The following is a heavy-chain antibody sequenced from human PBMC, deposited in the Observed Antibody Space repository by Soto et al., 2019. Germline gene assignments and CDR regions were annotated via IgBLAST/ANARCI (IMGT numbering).Heavy chain of an antibody. J-gene: IGHJ3*02. CDR3: ASSEYSGSDVPSAFDI. D-gene: IGHD5-12*01. Sequence: SETLSLTCTVSGGSISSYYWSWIRQPPGKGLEWIGYIYYSGSTNYNPSLKSRVTISVDTSKNQFSLKLSSVTAADTAVYYCASSEYSGSDVPSAFDIWGQGTMVTVSS. V-gene: IGHV4-59*01. CDR1: GGSISSYY. CDR2: IYYSGST.